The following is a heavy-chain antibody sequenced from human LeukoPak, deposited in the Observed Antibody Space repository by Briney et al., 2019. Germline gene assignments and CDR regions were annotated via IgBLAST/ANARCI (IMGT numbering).Heavy chain of an antibody. Sequence: ASVKVSCKASGYTFTNYGITWVRQAPGQGLEWMGWINTYYGNTNYAQKLQGRVTMTTDTSTSTAYMELRSLRSDDTAVYYCARGAHIVVVPAASYYYYYGMDVWGQGTTVTVSS. CDR1: GYTFTNYG. CDR3: ARGAHIVVVPAASYYYYYGMDV. V-gene: IGHV1-18*01. J-gene: IGHJ6*02. D-gene: IGHD2-2*01. CDR2: INTYYGNT.